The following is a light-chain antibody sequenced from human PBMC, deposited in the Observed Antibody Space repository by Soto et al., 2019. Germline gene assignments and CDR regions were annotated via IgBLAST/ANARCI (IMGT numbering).Light chain of an antibody. CDR1: QSLSGW. J-gene: IGKJ1*01. CDR2: DTS. CDR3: QHYNSYSEA. Sequence: DIQMTQSPSTLSASVGDRVTLTCRASQSLSGWLAWYQQKPGKAPKLLIYDTSSLKSGVPSRFSGSGSGTEFSLSISSLQPDDCATYYCQHYNSYSEAFGQGTKVDIK. V-gene: IGKV1-5*01.